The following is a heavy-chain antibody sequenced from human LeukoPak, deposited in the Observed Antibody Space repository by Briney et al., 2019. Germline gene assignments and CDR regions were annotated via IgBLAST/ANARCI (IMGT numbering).Heavy chain of an antibody. D-gene: IGHD6-19*01. CDR3: AKGGGQWLVESYFDY. CDR2: ISWNSGSI. V-gene: IGHV3-9*01. CDR1: GFTFDDYA. J-gene: IGHJ4*02. Sequence: GRSLRPSCAASGFTFDDYAMHWVRQAPGKGLEWVSGISWNSGSIGYADSVKGRFTISRDNAKNSLYLQMNSLRAEDTALYYCAKGGGQWLVESYFDYWGQGTLVTVSS.